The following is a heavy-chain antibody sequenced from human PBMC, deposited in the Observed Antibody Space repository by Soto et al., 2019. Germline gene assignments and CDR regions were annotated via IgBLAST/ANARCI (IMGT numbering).Heavy chain of an antibody. CDR1: GFTFSSYE. V-gene: IGHV3-48*03. J-gene: IGHJ4*02. CDR2: ISSSGSTI. Sequence: EVQLVESGGGLVQPGGSLRLSCAASGFTFSSYEMNWVRQAPGKGLEWVSYISSSGSTIYYADSVKGRSTISRDNAKNSLYLQMNSLRAEDTAVYYCARDGYSYGSHPKFNYWGQGTLVTVSS. CDR3: ARDGYSYGSHPKFNY. D-gene: IGHD5-18*01.